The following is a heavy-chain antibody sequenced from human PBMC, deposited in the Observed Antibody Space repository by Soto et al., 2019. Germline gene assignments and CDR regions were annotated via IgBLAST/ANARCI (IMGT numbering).Heavy chain of an antibody. CDR2: IYYSGST. V-gene: IGHV4-30-4*01. D-gene: IGHD3-3*01. CDR3: ARDREGITIFGVAPRGMDV. J-gene: IGHJ6*02. CDR1: GGSISSGDYY. Sequence: LSLTCTVSGGSISSGDYYWSWIRQPPGKGLEWIGYIYYSGSTYYNPSLKSRVTISVDTSKNQFSLKLSSVTAADTAVYYCARDREGITIFGVAPRGMDVWGQGTTVTVSS.